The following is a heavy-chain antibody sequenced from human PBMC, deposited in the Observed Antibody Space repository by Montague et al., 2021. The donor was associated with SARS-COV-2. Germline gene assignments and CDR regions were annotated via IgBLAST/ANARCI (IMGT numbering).Heavy chain of an antibody. V-gene: IGHV3-7*01. J-gene: IGHJ2*01. D-gene: IGHD6-19*01. CDR3: ARERQDSSGWSTYWYFDL. CDR1: GFTFSSYW. Sequence: SLRLSCAASGFTFSSYWMSWVRQAPGKGLEWVASIEEDGSEKYYXDSXKGRFAISRDNAKNSLSLQMNSLRAEDTAVYYCARERQDSSGWSTYWYFDLWGRGTLVTVSS. CDR2: IEEDGSEK.